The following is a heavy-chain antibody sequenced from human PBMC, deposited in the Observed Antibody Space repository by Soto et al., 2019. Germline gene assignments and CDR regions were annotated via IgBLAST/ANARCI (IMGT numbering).Heavy chain of an antibody. D-gene: IGHD6-19*01. CDR2: TNPSGGRP. J-gene: IGHJ4*02. V-gene: IGHV1-46*01. Sequence: QVQLVQSGAGVREPGASVKVSCTTSGYTFTDHYLHWVRQAPGQGLEWMGITNPSGGRPTYAQKFQGRVTITSDTSTRTVYMELSSLTSEDTAVYYCAIDYSNGWRAFDYRGQGTLVTVSS. CDR3: AIDYSNGWRAFDY. CDR1: GYTFTDHY.